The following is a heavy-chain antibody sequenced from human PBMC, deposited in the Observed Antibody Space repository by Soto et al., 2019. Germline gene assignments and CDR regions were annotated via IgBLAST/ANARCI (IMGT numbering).Heavy chain of an antibody. Sequence: ASVKVSCEASGYTFTSYGISWVRQAPGQGLEWMGWISAYNGDTNYAQKLQGRVTMTTDTSTSTAYMELRSLRSDATAVYYCARAHYDILTGLGREGYYGGMDVWGQGTTVTVSS. J-gene: IGHJ6*02. CDR2: ISAYNGDT. CDR3: ARAHYDILTGLGREGYYGGMDV. D-gene: IGHD3-9*01. CDR1: GYTFTSYG. V-gene: IGHV1-18*04.